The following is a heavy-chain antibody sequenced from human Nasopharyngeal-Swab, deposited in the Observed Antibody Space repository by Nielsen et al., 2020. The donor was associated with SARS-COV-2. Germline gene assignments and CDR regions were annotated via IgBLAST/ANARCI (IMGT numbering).Heavy chain of an antibody. V-gene: IGHV2-5*02. D-gene: IGHD2-15*01. J-gene: IGHJ4*02. CDR3: AHGSSPVTAAVDS. CDR2: IYWDDDK. Sequence: WIRQPPGKALEWVGFIYWDDDKRYHPSLKNRLSITKDTSKKQVVLTLTNVDPVDTGTYYCAHGSSPVTAAVDSWGPGTRVTVSS.